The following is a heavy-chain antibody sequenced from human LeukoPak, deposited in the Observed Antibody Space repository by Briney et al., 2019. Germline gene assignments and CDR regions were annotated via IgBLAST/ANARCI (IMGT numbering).Heavy chain of an antibody. D-gene: IGHD2-21*02. Sequence: SETLSLTCTVSGGSISSGIYYWGWIRQPPGKGLEWIGTIYYSGSTYYNPSLRSRLTISVDTSKNQFSLKLSSVTAADTAVYYCARLPRLPRYFDYWGQGSLVTVSS. CDR2: IYYSGST. J-gene: IGHJ4*02. CDR3: ARLPRLPRYFDY. CDR1: GGSISSGIYY. V-gene: IGHV4-39*01.